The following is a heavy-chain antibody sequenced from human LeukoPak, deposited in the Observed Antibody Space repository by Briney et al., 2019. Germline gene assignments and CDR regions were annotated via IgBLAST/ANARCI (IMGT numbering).Heavy chain of an antibody. CDR3: ARGRIAKIVVVHSFSYGMDV. Sequence: SETQSLTCAVFGGSFTDYFWTWVRHSPGKGLEWIGEINDYTGDTKYNPSLNSRVSISLEKSKNQLSLELRSETAADTAVYYFARGRIAKIVVVHSFSYGMDVWGQGTTVTVSS. D-gene: IGHD3-22*01. CDR1: GGSFTDYF. J-gene: IGHJ6*02. CDR2: INDYTGDT. V-gene: IGHV4-34*01.